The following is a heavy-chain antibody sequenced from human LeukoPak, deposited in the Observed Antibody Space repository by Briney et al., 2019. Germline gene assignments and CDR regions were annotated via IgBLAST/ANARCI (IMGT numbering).Heavy chain of an antibody. CDR1: GFTFSDYY. CDR2: ISSSGSSI. V-gene: IGHV3-11*04. CDR3: ARHVVALGFDY. D-gene: IGHD3-22*01. Sequence: PGGSLRLSCAASGFTFSDYYMSWIRQAPGKGLEWVSYISSSGSSIYYADSVKGRYTMSRDNAKKSLYLQMNSLRAEDTAVYYCARHVVALGFDYWGQGTLVTVSS. J-gene: IGHJ4*02.